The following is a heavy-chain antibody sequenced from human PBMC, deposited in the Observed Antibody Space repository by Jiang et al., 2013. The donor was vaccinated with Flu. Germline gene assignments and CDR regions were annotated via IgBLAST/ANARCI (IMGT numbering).Heavy chain of an antibody. CDR2: VNHSGST. Sequence: YWSWIRQPHGRGWSGLGKVNHSGSTNXNPSLKSRVTISVDTSKNQXSLKLSSVTAADTAVYYCAKTTHMVRGYYGMDVWGQGTTVTVSS. CDR1: Y. D-gene: IGHD3-10*01. V-gene: IGHV4-34*01. J-gene: IGHJ6*02. CDR3: AKTTHMVRGYYGMDV.